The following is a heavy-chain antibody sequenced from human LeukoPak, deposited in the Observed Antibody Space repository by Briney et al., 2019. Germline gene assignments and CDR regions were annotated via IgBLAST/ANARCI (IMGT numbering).Heavy chain of an antibody. CDR2: ITRSSSYI. J-gene: IGHJ5*02. Sequence: GGSLRLSCAASGFSFSNYSTNWVRQAPGKGLEWVLSITRSSSYIYYADSVKGRFAISRDNAKNSLYLQMNSLRAEDTALYHCARGPLFGEFKGFDPWGQGTLVTVSS. CDR3: ARGPLFGEFKGFDP. V-gene: IGHV3-21*04. D-gene: IGHD3-10*01. CDR1: GFSFSNYS.